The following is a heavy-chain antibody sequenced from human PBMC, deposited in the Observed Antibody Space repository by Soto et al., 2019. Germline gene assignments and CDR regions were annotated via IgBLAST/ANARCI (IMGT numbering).Heavy chain of an antibody. CDR3: AALTPYGDYATDTFDY. CDR2: IYYSGST. Sequence: QLQLQESGPGLVKPSETLSLTCTVSGGSISSSSYYWGWIRQPPGKGLEWIGSIYYSGSTYYNPSLKSRVTISVDTSKNQFSLKLSSVTAADTAVYYCAALTPYGDYATDTFDYWGQGTLVTVSS. CDR1: GGSISSSSYY. J-gene: IGHJ4*02. V-gene: IGHV4-39*01. D-gene: IGHD4-17*01.